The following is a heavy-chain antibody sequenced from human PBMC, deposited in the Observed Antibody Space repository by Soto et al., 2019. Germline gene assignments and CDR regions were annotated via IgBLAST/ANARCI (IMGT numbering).Heavy chain of an antibody. CDR1: GYTFTSYY. CDR3: AKPSITMVRGVIIAFDI. D-gene: IGHD3-10*01. V-gene: IGHV1-46*01. Sequence: ASVKVSCKASGYTFTSYYMHWVRQAPGQGLEWMGIINPSGGSTSYAQKFQGRVTMTRDTSTSTVYMELSSLRSEDTAVYYCAKPSITMVRGVIIAFDIWGQGTMVTVSS. CDR2: INPSGGST. J-gene: IGHJ3*02.